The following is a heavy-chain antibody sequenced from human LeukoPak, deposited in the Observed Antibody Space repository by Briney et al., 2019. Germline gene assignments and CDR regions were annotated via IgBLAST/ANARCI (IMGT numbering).Heavy chain of an antibody. CDR1: GFPFESNA. D-gene: IGHD5-18*01. Sequence: PGGSLRLSCATCGFPFESNAVSWVRQARGKGLEWVATIGNTETFYADSVTGRFTISRDNSKNTVNLQMNRLRVEDTAIYYCAKDWIQFNRVFDCFDSWGQGTLVTVSS. V-gene: IGHV3-23*01. CDR3: AKDWIQFNRVFDCFDS. CDR2: IGNTET. J-gene: IGHJ4*02.